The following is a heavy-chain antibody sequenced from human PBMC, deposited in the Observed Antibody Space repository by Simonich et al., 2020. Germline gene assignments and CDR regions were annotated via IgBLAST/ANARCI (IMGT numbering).Heavy chain of an antibody. CDR3: ARVGYSNYYYYGMDV. CDR1: GYSISSGYY. J-gene: IGHJ6*02. Sequence: QVQLQESGPGLVKPSETLSLTCAVSGYSISSGYYWGWIRQPPGQGLEWIGSIYHSGRTNYNPSLKSRVTISVDTSKNQFSMKLSSVTAADTAVYYCARVGYSNYYYYGMDVWGQGTTVTVSS. CDR2: IYHSGRT. D-gene: IGHD6-13*01. V-gene: IGHV4-38-2*01.